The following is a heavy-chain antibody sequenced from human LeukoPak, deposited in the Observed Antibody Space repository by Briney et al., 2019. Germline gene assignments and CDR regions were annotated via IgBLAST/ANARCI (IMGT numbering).Heavy chain of an antibody. CDR2: IYHSGST. CDR3: ARDVGYCTGSSCYLNWFDP. V-gene: IGHV4-38-2*02. CDR1: GYSISSGYY. D-gene: IGHD2-2*01. Sequence: PSETLSLTCTVSGYSISSGYYWGWIRQPPGKGLEWIGSIYHSGSTYYNPSLKSRVTISVDTSKNQFSLKLSSVTAADTAVYYCARDVGYCTGSSCYLNWFDPWGQGTLVTVSS. J-gene: IGHJ5*02.